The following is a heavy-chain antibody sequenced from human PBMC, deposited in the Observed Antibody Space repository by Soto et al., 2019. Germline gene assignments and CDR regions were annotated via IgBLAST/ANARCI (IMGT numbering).Heavy chain of an antibody. D-gene: IGHD1-26*01. V-gene: IGHV4-61*01. CDR2: IYHSGDT. CDR1: GGPVSSGSYY. Sequence: QVQLQESGPGLVKPSETLSLTCTVSGGPVSSGSYYWSWIRQPPGEGLEWIGHIYHSGDTNYNPSLKRRVTISVDTSKNQFSLKLSSVTAADTAVYYCARDTGFGFTTTEGVGFDPWGQGTLVTVSS. CDR3: ARDTGFGFTTTEGVGFDP. J-gene: IGHJ5*02.